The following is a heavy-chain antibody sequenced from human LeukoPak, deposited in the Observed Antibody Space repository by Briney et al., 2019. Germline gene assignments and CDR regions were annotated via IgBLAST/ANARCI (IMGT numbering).Heavy chain of an antibody. D-gene: IGHD2-15*01. V-gene: IGHV2-5*02. CDR2: IYWDDDR. CDR1: GFSLSTSGVA. CDR3: VHNGRYCSGGTCYSLAFDY. J-gene: IGHJ4*02. Sequence: ESGPTLVKPTQTLTLTCTFSGFSLSTSGVAVGWIRQPPGKALEWLAVIYWDDDRRFSPSLKNRLTITKDTSKNQVVLTMTNMDPVDTATYFCVHNGRYCSGGTCYSLAFDYWGQGTLVTVSS.